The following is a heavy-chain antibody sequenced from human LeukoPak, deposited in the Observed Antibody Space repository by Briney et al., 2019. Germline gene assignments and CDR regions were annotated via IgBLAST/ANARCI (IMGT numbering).Heavy chain of an antibody. CDR2: ISYSGST. V-gene: IGHV4-59*08. D-gene: IGHD3-16*01. J-gene: IGHJ4*02. CDR1: GVSISTYY. CDR3: ARHKRGEFDY. Sequence: SETLSLTCTVSGVSISTYYWSWIRQPPGKGLEWIAFISYSGSTDYKPSLKSRVTISLDTSKNQLSLNLTSVTAADTAVYYCARHKRGEFDYWGQGTLVTVSS.